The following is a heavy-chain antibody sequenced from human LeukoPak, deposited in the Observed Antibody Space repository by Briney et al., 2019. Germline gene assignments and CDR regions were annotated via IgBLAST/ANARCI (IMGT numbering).Heavy chain of an antibody. D-gene: IGHD5-18*01. CDR3: AMGGYSYPFDY. J-gene: IGHJ4*02. CDR1: VGSFSGYY. Sequence: PSEPLSLTCAVYVGSFSGYYWSCIRQPPGRRLEWIGEINHSGSTNYNPSLKSRVTISIDTSKNQVSLKLSSVTAADTAVYYCAMGGYSYPFDYWGQGTLVTVSS. CDR2: INHSGST. V-gene: IGHV4-34*01.